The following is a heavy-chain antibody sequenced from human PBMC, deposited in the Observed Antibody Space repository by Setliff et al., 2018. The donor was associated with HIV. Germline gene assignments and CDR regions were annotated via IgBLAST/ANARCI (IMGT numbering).Heavy chain of an antibody. J-gene: IGHJ6*03. CDR2: IYYTGST. CDR1: GGSISSSGDY. CDR3: ARDSANGKTANLNYLDV. D-gene: IGHD2-8*01. V-gene: IGHV4-31*01. Sequence: PSETLSLTCTVSGGSISSSGDYWSWVRQHPGKGLEWIGYIYYTGSTYSNPSLQSQVRISVDTSKNQFSLRLSSVTAAATAVYYCARDSANGKTANLNYLDVWGKGTTVTVSS.